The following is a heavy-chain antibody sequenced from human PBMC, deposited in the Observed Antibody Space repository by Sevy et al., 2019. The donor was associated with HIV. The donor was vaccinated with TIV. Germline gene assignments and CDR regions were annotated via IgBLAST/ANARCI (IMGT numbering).Heavy chain of an antibody. CDR3: AKDGNVVVGGDFYYYGMDV. CDR1: GFNLRSYG. V-gene: IGHV3-30*02. CDR2: IRLDGSNK. D-gene: IGHD2-15*01. J-gene: IGHJ6*02. Sequence: GGSLRLSCAASGFNLRSYGMHWVRQAPGKGLEWVAFIRLDGSNKYYADSVNGRFTISRDNSKNTLYLQMNGLRAEDTAVYYCAKDGNVVVGGDFYYYGMDVWGQGTTVTVSS.